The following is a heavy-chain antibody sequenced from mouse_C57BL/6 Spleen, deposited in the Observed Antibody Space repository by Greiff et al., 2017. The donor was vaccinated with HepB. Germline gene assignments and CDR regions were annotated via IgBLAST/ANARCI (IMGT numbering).Heavy chain of an antibody. CDR3: ARGYYGSSYGDY. CDR2: IDPSDSYT. D-gene: IGHD1-1*01. CDR1: GYTFTSYW. Sequence: QVQLKQPGAELVMPGASVKLSCKASGYTFTSYWMHWVKQRPGQGLEWIGEIDPSDSYTNYNQKFKGKSTLTVDKSSSTAYMQLSSLTSEDSAVYYCARGYYGSSYGDYWGQGTTLTVSS. V-gene: IGHV1-69*01. J-gene: IGHJ2*01.